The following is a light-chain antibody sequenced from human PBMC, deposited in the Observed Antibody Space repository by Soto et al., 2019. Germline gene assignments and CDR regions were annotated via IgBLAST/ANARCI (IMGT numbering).Light chain of an antibody. CDR1: QSISNS. V-gene: IGKV1-5*03. J-gene: IGKJ4*01. CDR3: RQYVSYPVT. CDR2: KAS. Sequence: DIQMTQSPSTLSASVGDRVTITCRASQSISNSLDWYQQKPGKAPNLLIYKASSLDSGVPSRFSGSGSGTEFTLTIRSLQPDGFANYYGRQYVSYPVTFGGGTKGE.